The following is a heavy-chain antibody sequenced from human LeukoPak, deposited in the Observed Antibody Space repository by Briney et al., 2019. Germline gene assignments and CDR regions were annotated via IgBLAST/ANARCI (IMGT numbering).Heavy chain of an antibody. Sequence: PSQTLSLTCTVSGGSISSGDYYWSWIRQPPGKGLEWIGYIYYSGSTYYNPSLKSRVTISVDTSKNQFSLKLSSVTAADTAVYYCASQKDYDFWSGYPKSYYFDYWGQGTLVTVSS. D-gene: IGHD3-3*01. J-gene: IGHJ4*02. V-gene: IGHV4-30-4*08. CDR3: ASQKDYDFWSGYPKSYYFDY. CDR1: GGSISSGDYY. CDR2: IYYSGST.